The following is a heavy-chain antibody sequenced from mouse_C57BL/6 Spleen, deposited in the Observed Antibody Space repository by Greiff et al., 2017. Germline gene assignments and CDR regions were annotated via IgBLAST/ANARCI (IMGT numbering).Heavy chain of an antibody. CDR3: ARNGDSSGYGAMDY. Sequence: VQRVESGPGLVAPSQSLSITCTVSGFSLTSYAISWVRQPPGKGLEWLGVIWTGGGTNYNSALKSRLSISKDNSKSQVFLKMNSLQTDDTARYYCARNGDSSGYGAMDYWGQGTSVTVSS. CDR1: GFSLTSYA. D-gene: IGHD3-2*02. CDR2: IWTGGGT. V-gene: IGHV2-9-1*01. J-gene: IGHJ4*01.